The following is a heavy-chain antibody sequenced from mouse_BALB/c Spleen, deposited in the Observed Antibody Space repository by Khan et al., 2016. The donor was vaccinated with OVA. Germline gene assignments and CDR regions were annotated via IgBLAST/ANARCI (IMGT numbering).Heavy chain of an antibody. CDR1: GFTFSDYY. J-gene: IGHJ3*01. V-gene: IGHV5-4*02. Sequence: EVELVESGGGLVKPGGSLKLSCAASGFTFSDYYMYWVRQTPEKRLEWVATISDGGSYTYYPDSVKGRFTISRDNAKNNLYLQMSSLKSEDTATYYCAGAGYGGFAYWGQGTLVTVSA. CDR2: ISDGGSYT. D-gene: IGHD1-1*02. CDR3: AGAGYGGFAY.